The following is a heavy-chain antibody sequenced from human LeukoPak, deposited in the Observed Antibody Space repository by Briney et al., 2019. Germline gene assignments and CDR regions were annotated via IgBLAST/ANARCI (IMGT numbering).Heavy chain of an antibody. V-gene: IGHV3-7*01. D-gene: IGHD3-10*02. Sequence: GGSLSLSCAASARTFSSRDCMTWVSQAPGKELEWVANIKQDGSEKYYVDSVKGRFTISIDNAKNSVDLQMNSLRAADTAVYYCAELGITMIGGVWGKGTTVTISS. CDR2: IKQDGSEK. J-gene: IGHJ6*04. CDR1: ARTFSSRDC. CDR3: AELGITMIGGV.